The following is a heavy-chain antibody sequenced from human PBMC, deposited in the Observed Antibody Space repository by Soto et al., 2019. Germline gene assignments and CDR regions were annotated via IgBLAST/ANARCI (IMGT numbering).Heavy chain of an antibody. D-gene: IGHD3-22*01. V-gene: IGHV1-69*13. J-gene: IGHJ4*02. Sequence: SVKVSCKASGGTFSSYAISWVRQAPGQGLEWMGGIIPIFGTANYAQKFQGRVTITADESTSTAYMELSSLRSEDTAVYYCARDKHGYYYDSSGYYMDYWGQGTLVTVSS. CDR3: ARDKHGYYYDSSGYYMDY. CDR2: IIPIFGTA. CDR1: GGTFSSYA.